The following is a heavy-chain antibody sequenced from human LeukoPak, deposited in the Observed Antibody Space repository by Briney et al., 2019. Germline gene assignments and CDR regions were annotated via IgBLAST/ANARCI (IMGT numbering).Heavy chain of an antibody. CDR3: AKDDDWGRYKH. V-gene: IGHV3-21*04. D-gene: IGHD3-16*01. J-gene: IGHJ1*01. Sequence: GSPRLSCAASGFTFSSYSMNWVRQAPGKGLEWVSSISSSSSYIYYADSVKGRFTISRDNAKNSLYLQMNSLRAEDTAVYYCAKDDDWGRYKHWGQGTLVTVSS. CDR2: ISSSSSYI. CDR1: GFTFSSYS.